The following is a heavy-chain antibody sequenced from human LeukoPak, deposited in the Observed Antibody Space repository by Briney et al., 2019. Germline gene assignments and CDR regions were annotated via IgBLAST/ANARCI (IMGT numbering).Heavy chain of an antibody. Sequence: SETLSLTCTVSGGSISSYYWSWIRQPPGKGLEWIGYIYYSGSTNYNPSLKSRVTISVDTSKNQFSLKLSSVTAADTAVYYCARPSYSGSYPGWFDPWGQGTLVTVSS. CDR2: IYYSGST. V-gene: IGHV4-59*01. D-gene: IGHD1-26*01. J-gene: IGHJ5*02. CDR3: ARPSYSGSYPGWFDP. CDR1: GGSISSYY.